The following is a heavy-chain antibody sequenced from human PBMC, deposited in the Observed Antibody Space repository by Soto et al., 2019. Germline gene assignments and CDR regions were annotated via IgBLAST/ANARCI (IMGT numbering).Heavy chain of an antibody. CDR3: RYYDFWSGAPSYYYGMDV. CDR1: GYTFTSYG. V-gene: IGHV1-18*04. CDR2: ISAYNGNT. Sequence: GASVKVSCKASGYTFTSYGISWVRQAPGQGLEWMGWISAYNGNTNYAQKLQGRVTMTTDTSTSTAYMELRSLRSDDTAVCYCRYYDFWSGAPSYYYGMDVWGQGTTVTVSS. J-gene: IGHJ6*02. D-gene: IGHD3-3*01.